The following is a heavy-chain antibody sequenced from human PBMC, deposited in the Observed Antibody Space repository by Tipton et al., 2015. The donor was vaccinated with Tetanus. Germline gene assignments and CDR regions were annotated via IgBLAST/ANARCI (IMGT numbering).Heavy chain of an antibody. CDR2: ISGSGGST. V-gene: IGHV3-23*01. J-gene: IGHJ1*01. D-gene: IGHD1-26*01. Sequence: SLRLSCAASGFTFSSYAMSWVRQAPGKGLEWVSAISGSGGSTYYADSVKGRFTISRDNSKNTLYLQMNSLRAEDTAVYYCAKDPQTYRRELLRGEVYFQPWGQGTLVTVSS. CDR1: GFTFSSYA. CDR3: AKDPQTYRRELLRGEVYFQP.